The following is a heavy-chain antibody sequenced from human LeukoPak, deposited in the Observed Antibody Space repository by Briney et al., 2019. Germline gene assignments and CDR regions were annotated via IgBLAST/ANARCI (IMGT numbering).Heavy chain of an antibody. Sequence: GGPLRLFCGPCGLVFSSYAMGWVRQAPGEGLELVSTISGSGGSTYYADSVKGRFTISRDNSKQPVYLQMNSLRAEHSAATFSAKDRSCTHDVCHRNFDYWGQGTLVTVSS. J-gene: IGHJ4*02. CDR3: AKDRSCTHDVCHRNFDY. V-gene: IGHV3-23*01. D-gene: IGHD2-8*01. CDR2: ISGSGGST. CDR1: GLVFSSYA.